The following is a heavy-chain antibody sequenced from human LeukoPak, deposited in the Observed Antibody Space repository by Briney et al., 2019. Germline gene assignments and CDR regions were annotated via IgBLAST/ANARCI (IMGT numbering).Heavy chain of an antibody. CDR3: ARDRTAAGLYYFDS. CDR2: ITSSSGTI. V-gene: IGHV3-48*01. Sequence: GGSLRLSCAASGFTFSSYSMNWVRQAPGKGLEWVSYITSSSGTIYYADSVKGRFTISRDNAKNSLYLQMNSLRVEDTAVYYCARDRTAAGLYYFDSWGQGTLVTVSS. D-gene: IGHD6-13*01. J-gene: IGHJ4*02. CDR1: GFTFSSYS.